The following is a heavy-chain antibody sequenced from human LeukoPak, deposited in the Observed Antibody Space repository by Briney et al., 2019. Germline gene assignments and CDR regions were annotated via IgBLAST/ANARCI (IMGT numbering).Heavy chain of an antibody. Sequence: SETLSLTCTVSGGSISSYYWSWIRQPPGKGLEWIGYIYYSGSTNYNPSLKSRVTISVDTSKNQFSLKLSSVTAADTAVYYCARSRPAPYCSGGSCYSYWYFDLWGRGTLVTVSS. CDR3: ARSRPAPYCSGGSCYSYWYFDL. J-gene: IGHJ2*01. CDR2: IYYSGST. D-gene: IGHD2-15*01. V-gene: IGHV4-59*08. CDR1: GGSISSYY.